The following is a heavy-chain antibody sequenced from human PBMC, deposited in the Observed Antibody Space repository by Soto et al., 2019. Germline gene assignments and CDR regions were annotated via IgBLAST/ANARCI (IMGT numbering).Heavy chain of an antibody. J-gene: IGHJ4*02. CDR1: GYSFTNSW. Sequence: PGESLKISCKGSGYSFTNSWIGWVRQMPGKGLEWMGIIYPGDSETRYSPSFQGQVTISADRSISTAYLQWGSLKASDTAMYYCARMLGPDTSGYFYYYWGQGSPVTVSS. D-gene: IGHD3-22*01. CDR2: IYPGDSET. CDR3: ARMLGPDTSGYFYYY. V-gene: IGHV5-51*01.